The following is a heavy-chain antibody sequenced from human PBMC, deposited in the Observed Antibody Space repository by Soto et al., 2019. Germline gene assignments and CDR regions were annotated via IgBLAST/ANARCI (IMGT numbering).Heavy chain of an antibody. CDR1: GASFTGYY. V-gene: IGHV4-34*01. Sequence: QLQQWGAGLLKPSETLSLTCAVNGASFTGYYWSWIRQPPGKGLVWIGEIKHWGGTNYSPSLRGRVTISADTSKNQLSLKLNSVTGADTAVYYCARGQEGIVATHWDQGTLVTVSS. J-gene: IGHJ4*02. CDR2: IKHWGGT. D-gene: IGHD5-12*01. CDR3: ARGQEGIVATH.